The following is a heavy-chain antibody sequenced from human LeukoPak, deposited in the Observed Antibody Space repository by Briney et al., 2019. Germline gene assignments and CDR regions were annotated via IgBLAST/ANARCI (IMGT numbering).Heavy chain of an antibody. CDR2: IWYDGSNK. Sequence: GGSLRLSCAASGFTFSSYGMHWVRQAPGKGLEWVAVIWYDGSNKYYADSVKGRFTISRDNSKNTLYLQMNSLRAEDMAVYYCARAIAVAGEYYFDYWGQGTLVTVSS. J-gene: IGHJ4*02. CDR3: ARAIAVAGEYYFDY. V-gene: IGHV3-33*01. D-gene: IGHD6-19*01. CDR1: GFTFSSYG.